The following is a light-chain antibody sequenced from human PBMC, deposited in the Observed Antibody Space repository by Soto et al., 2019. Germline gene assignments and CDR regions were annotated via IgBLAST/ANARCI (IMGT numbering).Light chain of an antibody. CDR3: SSYTVTSTLL. J-gene: IGLJ2*01. V-gene: IGLV2-14*01. CDR1: SSDIGSMNF. Sequence: QSALTQPAAVSGSPGQSITISCSGSSSDIGSMNFVSWYQHHPGKAPKVVIFEVTNRPSGVSDRFSGSKSGNSASLTISGLQPEHEADYYFSSYTVTSTLLFGGGTQLTVL. CDR2: EVT.